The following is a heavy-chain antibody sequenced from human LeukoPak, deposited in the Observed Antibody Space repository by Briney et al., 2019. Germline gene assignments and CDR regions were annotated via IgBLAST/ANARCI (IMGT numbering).Heavy chain of an antibody. D-gene: IGHD1-14*01. CDR3: ARDHNINLDYYGMDV. Sequence: GGSLRLSCAASGFTVSSNYMSWVRQAPGKGLEWVSVIYSGGSTYYADSVKGRFTIPRDNSKNTLYLQMNSLRAEDTAVYYCARDHNINLDYYGMDVWGQGTTVTVSS. J-gene: IGHJ6*02. CDR1: GFTVSSNY. CDR2: IYSGGST. V-gene: IGHV3-66*01.